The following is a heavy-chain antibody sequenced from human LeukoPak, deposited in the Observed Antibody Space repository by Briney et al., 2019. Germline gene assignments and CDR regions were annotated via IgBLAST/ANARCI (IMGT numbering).Heavy chain of an antibody. CDR3: ARVKRYFDPGFQH. J-gene: IGHJ1*01. CDR1: GGSFSGYY. V-gene: IGHV4-34*01. CDR2: INHSGST. Sequence: PSETLSLTCAVSGGSFSGYYWSWVRQPPGKGLEWIGEINHSGSTNYNPSLKSRVTISVDTSKNQFSLKLSSVTAADTAVYYCARVKRYFDPGFQHWGQGTLVTVSS. D-gene: IGHD3-9*01.